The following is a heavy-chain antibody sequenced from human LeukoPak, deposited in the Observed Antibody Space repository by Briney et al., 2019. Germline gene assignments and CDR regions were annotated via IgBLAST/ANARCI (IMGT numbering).Heavy chain of an antibody. J-gene: IGHJ6*02. CDR2: IYTSGRT. Sequence: PSETPSLTCTISGDSINSYYWSWIRQPAGKGLEWIGSIYTSGRTNYNPSLKSRVTMSVDTPKNQFSLKLSSVTAADTAVYYCARVGIGAAANYGMDVWGQGTTVTVSS. V-gene: IGHV4-4*07. D-gene: IGHD6-13*01. CDR3: ARVGIGAAANYGMDV. CDR1: GDSINSYY.